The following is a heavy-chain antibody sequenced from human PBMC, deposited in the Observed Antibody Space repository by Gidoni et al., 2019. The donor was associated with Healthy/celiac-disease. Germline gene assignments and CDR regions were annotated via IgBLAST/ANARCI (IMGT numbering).Heavy chain of an antibody. Sequence: EVQLLESGGGLVQPGGSLRLSCAASGFTFSSYAMSWVRQAPGKGLGWVSAISGSGGSTYYADSVKGRFTISRDNSKNTLYLQMNSLRAEDTAVYYCAKDRHIVVVPAAIGYWGQGTLVTVSS. J-gene: IGHJ4*02. CDR2: ISGSGGST. CDR3: AKDRHIVVVPAAIGY. V-gene: IGHV3-23*01. CDR1: GFTFSSYA. D-gene: IGHD2-2*01.